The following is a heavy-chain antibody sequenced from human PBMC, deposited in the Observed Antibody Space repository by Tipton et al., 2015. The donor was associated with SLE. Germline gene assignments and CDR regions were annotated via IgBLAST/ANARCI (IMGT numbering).Heavy chain of an antibody. Sequence: TLSLTCTVSGGSISSGDLYWSWIRQPAGKGLEWIGRIHSSGRTDYKSSLRSRLTISMDTSKNQFSLRLTSVTAADAAVYYCARDAGGSLGMESYYYYMDVWGKGTTVTVSS. V-gene: IGHV4-61*02. CDR3: ARDAGGSLGMESYYYYMDV. D-gene: IGHD7-27*01. J-gene: IGHJ6*03. CDR2: IHSSGRT. CDR1: GGSISSGDLY.